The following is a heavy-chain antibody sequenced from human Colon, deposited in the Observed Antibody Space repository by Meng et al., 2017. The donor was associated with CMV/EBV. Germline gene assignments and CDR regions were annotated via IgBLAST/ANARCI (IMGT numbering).Heavy chain of an antibody. CDR1: GGSFNAYY. J-gene: IGHJ1*01. D-gene: IGHD2-2*01. CDR2: INDSGTT. Sequence: CAVYGGSFNAYYWPWIRQTPEKGLEWIGDINDSGTTKYNPSLKSRVSISLDTSRNQFSLKLSSVSAADTAVYYCARGDVVVLGPPNHWGQGTLVTVSS. CDR3: ARGDVVVLGPPNH. V-gene: IGHV4-34*01.